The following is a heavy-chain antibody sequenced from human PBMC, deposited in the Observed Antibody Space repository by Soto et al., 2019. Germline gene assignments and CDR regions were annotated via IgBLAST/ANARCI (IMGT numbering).Heavy chain of an antibody. CDR2: ISAYNGNT. Sequence: ASVKVSFKASGYTFTSYGISWLRQAPGQGLEWMGWISAYNGNTNYAQKLQGRVTMTTDTSTSTAYMELRSLRSDDTAVYYCARDSPAPRGYYDSSGYSPIDYWGQGTLVTVS. V-gene: IGHV1-18*04. J-gene: IGHJ4*02. CDR3: ARDSPAPRGYYDSSGYSPIDY. CDR1: GYTFTSYG. D-gene: IGHD3-22*01.